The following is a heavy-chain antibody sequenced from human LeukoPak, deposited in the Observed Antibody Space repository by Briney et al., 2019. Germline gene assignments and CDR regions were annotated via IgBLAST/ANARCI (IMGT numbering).Heavy chain of an antibody. J-gene: IGHJ4*02. Sequence: SETLSLTCTVSGGSVSSGDYYWSWIRQPPGKGLEWIGYIYNSGSTYYNPSLKSRLTISEDTSKNQFSLKLSSVTAADTAVYFCAGHVTTVTFFDFWGQGTLVTVSS. CDR1: GGSVSSGDYY. CDR3: AGHVTTVTFFDF. CDR2: IYNSGST. V-gene: IGHV4-30-4*01. D-gene: IGHD4-11*01.